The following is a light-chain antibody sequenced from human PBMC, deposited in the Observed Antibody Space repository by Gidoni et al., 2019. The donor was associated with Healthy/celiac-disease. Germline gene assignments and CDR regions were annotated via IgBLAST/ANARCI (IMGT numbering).Light chain of an antibody. J-gene: IGKJ1*01. Sequence: DIPMTQSPSSLSASVGDRVTITCRASQSISSYLNWYQQKPGKAPKLLIYAASSLQSGVPSRFSGSGSGTDFTLTISSLQPEDFATYYCQQSYSTPGTFGQXTKVEIK. CDR2: AAS. CDR3: QQSYSTPGT. CDR1: QSISSY. V-gene: IGKV1-39*01.